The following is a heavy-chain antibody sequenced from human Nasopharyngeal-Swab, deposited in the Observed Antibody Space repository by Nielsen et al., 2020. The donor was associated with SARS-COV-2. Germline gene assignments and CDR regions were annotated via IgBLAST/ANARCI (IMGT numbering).Heavy chain of an antibody. J-gene: IGHJ4*02. Sequence: SLKISCAASGFTFDDYAMHWVRQAPGKGLEWVSGISWNSGSIGYADSVKGRFTISRDNAKNSLHLQMNSLRAEDTALYYCAKGSYSHYYDSSGYSPFNYWGQGTLVTVSS. CDR3: AKGSYSHYYDSSGYSPFNY. CDR2: ISWNSGSI. V-gene: IGHV3-9*01. D-gene: IGHD3-22*01. CDR1: GFTFDDYA.